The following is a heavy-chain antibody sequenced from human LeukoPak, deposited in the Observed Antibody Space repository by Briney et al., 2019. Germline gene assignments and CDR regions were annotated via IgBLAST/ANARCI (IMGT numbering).Heavy chain of an antibody. CDR1: GFTFDDYA. CDR3: AKDVLHYDILTGTFDY. Sequence: GGSLRLSCAASGFTFDDYAMHWVRQAPGKGLEWVSAISGSGGSTYYADSVKGRFTISRDNSKNTLYRQMNSLRAEDTAVYYCAKDVLHYDILTGTFDYWGQGTLVTVSS. J-gene: IGHJ4*02. D-gene: IGHD3-9*01. V-gene: IGHV3-23*01. CDR2: ISGSGGST.